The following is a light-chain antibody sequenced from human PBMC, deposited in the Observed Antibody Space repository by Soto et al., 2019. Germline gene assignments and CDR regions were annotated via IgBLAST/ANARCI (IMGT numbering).Light chain of an antibody. CDR3: QQHNSDFLT. CDR1: QSIGSW. J-gene: IGKJ1*01. V-gene: IGKV1-5*01. CDR2: DAP. Sequence: SQMSQSPSTLSASVGDRDTITCRATQSIGSWLAWYQQKSGKAPKLLIYDAPSLERGVPSRFSGSGSGTEFTFTSRSLQPDDFATYYYQQHNSDFLTFGKGTKGDIK.